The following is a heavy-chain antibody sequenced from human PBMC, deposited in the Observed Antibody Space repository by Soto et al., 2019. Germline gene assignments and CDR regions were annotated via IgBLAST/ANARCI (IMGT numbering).Heavy chain of an antibody. J-gene: IGHJ4*02. Sequence: SLRLSCAASGFTFKSYGMHWVRQAPGKGLEWVAVISYDGNNEYYADPVKGRFTISRDIPKNTLYLQLNSLRAEDTAVYYCAKEGLYKTLDYWGQGTLVTVSS. V-gene: IGHV3-30*18. CDR3: AKEGLYKTLDY. D-gene: IGHD1-1*01. CDR1: GFTFKSYG. CDR2: ISYDGNNE.